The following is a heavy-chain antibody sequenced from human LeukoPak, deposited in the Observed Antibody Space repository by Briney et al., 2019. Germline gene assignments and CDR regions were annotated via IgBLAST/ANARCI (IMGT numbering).Heavy chain of an antibody. CDR3: ARGPPGDSSGYWVFDC. D-gene: IGHD3-22*01. V-gene: IGHV4-59*01. J-gene: IGHJ4*02. CDR1: GGYISSYY. Sequence: SETLSLTCTVSGGYISSYYWSWIRLPPGKGLEWIGYIYYSGSAEYNPSLKSRVTISMDTSKNQFSLNLNSVTAADTAVYYCARGPPGDSSGYWVFDCWGQGTLVTGSS. CDR2: IYYSGSA.